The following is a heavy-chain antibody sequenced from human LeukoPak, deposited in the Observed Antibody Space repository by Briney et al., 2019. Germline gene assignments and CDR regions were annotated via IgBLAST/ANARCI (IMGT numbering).Heavy chain of an antibody. CDR2: INPSSGGT. J-gene: IGHJ4*02. CDR1: GYTFTCYY. Sequence: GASVKVSCKASGYTFTCYYMHWGRQAPGQGLEWMGRINPSSGGTNYAQKFQVRGTMTRDTSISTAYMELSRLRSDDTAVYYCARDGSSSYYFDYWGQGTLVTVSS. D-gene: IGHD6-6*01. V-gene: IGHV1-2*06. CDR3: ARDGSSSYYFDY.